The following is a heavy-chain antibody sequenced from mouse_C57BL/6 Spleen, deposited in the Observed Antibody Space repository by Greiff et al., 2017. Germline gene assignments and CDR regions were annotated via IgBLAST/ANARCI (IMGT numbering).Heavy chain of an antibody. Sequence: VQLQQPGAELVRPGSSVKLSCKASGYTFTSYWMHWVKQRPIQGLEWIGNIDPSDSETHYNQKFKDKATLTVDKSSSTAYMQLSSLTSEDSAVYYCARSGYSNYLPYAMDYWGQGTSVTVSS. CDR1: GYTFTSYW. D-gene: IGHD2-5*01. V-gene: IGHV1-52*01. J-gene: IGHJ4*01. CDR3: ARSGYSNYLPYAMDY. CDR2: IDPSDSET.